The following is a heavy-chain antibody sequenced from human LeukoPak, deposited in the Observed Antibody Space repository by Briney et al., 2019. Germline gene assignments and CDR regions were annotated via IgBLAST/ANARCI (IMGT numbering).Heavy chain of an antibody. V-gene: IGHV3-23*01. CDR1: GFTISSYA. CDR3: AKKAQGITMTVVARPADLDY. J-gene: IGHJ4*02. D-gene: IGHD3-22*01. Sequence: GGSLRLSCAASGFTISSYAMRWVRQAPGKGLEWVSAISGSGGSPYYADSVKGRFTISRDHSKNTLYLQMNSLRAEDTAVYYCAKKAQGITMTVVARPADLDYWGQGTLVTVSS. CDR2: ISGSGGSP.